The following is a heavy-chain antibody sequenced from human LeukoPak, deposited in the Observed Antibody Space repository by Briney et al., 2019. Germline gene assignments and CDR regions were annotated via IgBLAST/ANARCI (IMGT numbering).Heavy chain of an antibody. D-gene: IGHD6-13*01. CDR2: SSGSGGST. V-gene: IGHV3-23*01. J-gene: IGHJ5*02. CDR3: AKTDSSSWYVSNWFDP. Sequence: GGSLRLSCAASGFTFSSYAMSWVRQAPGKGLEWVSASSGSGGSTYYADSVKGRFTISRDNSKNTLSLQMNSLRAEDTAVYYCAKTDSSSWYVSNWFDPWGQGTLVTVSS. CDR1: GFTFSSYA.